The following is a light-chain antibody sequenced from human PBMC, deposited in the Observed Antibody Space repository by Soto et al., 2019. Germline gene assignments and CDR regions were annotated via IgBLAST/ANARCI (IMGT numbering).Light chain of an antibody. V-gene: IGKV2-30*02. CDR1: QSLVHSDGNTH. Sequence: DVVMTQSPLSLPVTLGHPASISCRSTQSLVHSDGNTHLNWFQQRPGQSPRRLICKVSNRESGVPDRFSGSASGTDFTLKISRVEAEDVGVYYCIQGTHWPYTFGQGTKLEIK. J-gene: IGKJ2*01. CDR2: KVS. CDR3: IQGTHWPYT.